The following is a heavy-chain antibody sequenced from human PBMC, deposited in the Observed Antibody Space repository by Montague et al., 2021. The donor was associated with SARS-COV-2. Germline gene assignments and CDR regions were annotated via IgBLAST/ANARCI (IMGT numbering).Heavy chain of an antibody. V-gene: IGHV3-7*04. CDR3: ARGHGIT. CDR2: MKPDGSGK. D-gene: IGHD1-26*01. Sequence: SLRLSCAASGFTFSTSWMIWVRQAPGNGLEWVANMKPDGSGKYYVDSVKGRFTISRDNAKNSLYLQMSSLRAEDTAVYYCARGHGITWGQGTLVTVSS. CDR1: GFTFSTSW. J-gene: IGHJ5*02.